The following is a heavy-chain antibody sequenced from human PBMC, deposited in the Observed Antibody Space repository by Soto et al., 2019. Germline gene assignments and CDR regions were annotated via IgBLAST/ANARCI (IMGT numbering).Heavy chain of an antibody. CDR2: IYYSGST. J-gene: IGHJ6*02. CDR1: GDSIGTTHSY. V-gene: IGHV4-31*03. Sequence: KPSETLSLTCTVSGDSIGTTHSYWAWIRQNPGKGLEWIGYIYYSGSTYYNPSLKSRVTLSVDTSKNQFSLKLSSVTAADTAVYYCARVGTVTTRRWYGMDVWGQGTTVTVSS. CDR3: ARVGTVTTRRWYGMDV. D-gene: IGHD4-17*01.